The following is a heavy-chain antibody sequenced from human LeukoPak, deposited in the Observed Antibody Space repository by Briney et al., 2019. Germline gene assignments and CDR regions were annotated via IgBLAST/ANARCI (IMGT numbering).Heavy chain of an antibody. CDR1: GFTFTSSA. Sequence: RAPVKVSCKASGFTFTSSAMQWVRQARGQRLEWMGWIVVGSGNTNYAQKFRDRVTFTRDMSTSTAYMELSSLRSGDTAVYYCAAAPYDSSVFGTFDIWGQGTMVTVSS. J-gene: IGHJ3*02. V-gene: IGHV1-58*02. CDR3: AAAPYDSSVFGTFDI. CDR2: IVVGSGNT. D-gene: IGHD3-22*01.